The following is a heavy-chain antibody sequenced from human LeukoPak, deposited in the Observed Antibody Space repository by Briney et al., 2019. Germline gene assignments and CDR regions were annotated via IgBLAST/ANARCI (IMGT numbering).Heavy chain of an antibody. CDR3: ASATGASYYYYYYMDV. Sequence: SVKVSCKASGGTFSSYAISWVRQAPGQGLEWMGGIIPIFGTANYAQKFQGRVTITTDESTSTAYMELSSLRSEDTAVYYCASATGASYYYYYYMDVWGKGTTVTVSS. CDR2: IIPIFGTA. V-gene: IGHV1-69*05. CDR1: GGTFSSYA. J-gene: IGHJ6*03. D-gene: IGHD1-1*01.